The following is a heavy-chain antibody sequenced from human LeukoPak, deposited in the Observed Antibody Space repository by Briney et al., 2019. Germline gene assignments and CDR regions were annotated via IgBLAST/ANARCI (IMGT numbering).Heavy chain of an antibody. V-gene: IGHV4-61*02. D-gene: IGHD1-26*01. CDR1: GGSISSGSYY. J-gene: IGHJ4*02. CDR2: IYTSGST. CDR3: ARAQNYGGSYSFDY. Sequence: SQTLSLTCIVSGGSISSGSYYWSWIRQPAGKGLEWIGRIYTSGSTNYNPSLKSRVTISVDTSKNQFSLKLSSVTAADTAVYYCARAQNYGGSYSFDYWGQGTLVTVSS.